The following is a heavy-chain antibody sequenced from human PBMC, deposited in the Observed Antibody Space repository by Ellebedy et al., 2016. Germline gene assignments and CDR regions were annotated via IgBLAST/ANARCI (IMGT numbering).Heavy chain of an antibody. CDR2: INHSGST. D-gene: IGHD1-26*01. CDR3: ATYQWGLGYLEIDY. CDR1: GGSFSGYY. V-gene: IGHV4-34*01. Sequence: SETLSLTCAVYGGSFSGYYWSWIRQPPGKGLEWIGEINHSGSTNYNPSLKSRVTISVDTSKNQFSLKLSSVTAADTAVYYCATYQWGLGYLEIDYWGQGTLVTVSS. J-gene: IGHJ4*02.